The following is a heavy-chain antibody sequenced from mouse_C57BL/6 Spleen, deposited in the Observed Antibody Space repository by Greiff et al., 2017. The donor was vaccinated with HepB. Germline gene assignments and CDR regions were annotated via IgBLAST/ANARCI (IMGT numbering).Heavy chain of an antibody. J-gene: IGHJ2*01. CDR1: GYTFTSYW. V-gene: IGHV1-69*01. Sequence: VKLQESGAELVMPGASVKLSCKASGYTFTSYWMHWVKQRPGQGLEWIGEIDPSDSYTNYNQKFKGKSTLTVDKSSSTAYMQLSSLTSEDSAVYYCARGTGFDYWGQGTTLTVSS. CDR3: ARGTGFDY. CDR2: IDPSDSYT. D-gene: IGHD3-3*01.